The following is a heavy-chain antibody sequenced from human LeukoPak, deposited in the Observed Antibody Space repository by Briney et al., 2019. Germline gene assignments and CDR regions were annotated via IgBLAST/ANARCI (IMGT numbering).Heavy chain of an antibody. Sequence: ASVKVSCKASGYTFTSYGISWVRQAPGQGLEWMGWISAYNGNTNYAQKLQGRVTMTTDTSTSTAYMELRSLRSDDTAVYYCARVGNTYYYDSSGYYSEYFQHWGQGTLVTVSS. D-gene: IGHD3-22*01. J-gene: IGHJ1*01. CDR2: ISAYNGNT. V-gene: IGHV1-18*01. CDR1: GYTFTSYG. CDR3: ARVGNTYYYDSSGYYSEYFQH.